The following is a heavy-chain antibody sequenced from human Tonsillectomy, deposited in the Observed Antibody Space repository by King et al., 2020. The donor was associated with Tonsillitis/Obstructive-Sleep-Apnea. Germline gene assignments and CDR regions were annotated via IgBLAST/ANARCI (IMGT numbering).Heavy chain of an antibody. V-gene: IGHV3-15*01. CDR3: TTDRYFDP. D-gene: IGHD1-26*01. CDR1: GFIFSNAW. CDR2: IKIKTDGGTT. J-gene: IGHJ5*02. Sequence: VQLVESGGGLVKPGGSLRLSCAASGFIFSNAWLSWVRQAPGKGLEWVGRIKIKTDGGTTDYAAPVKGRFTISRDDSKNTVYLQMNSLKSEDTAVYYCTTDRYFDPWGQGTLVTVSS.